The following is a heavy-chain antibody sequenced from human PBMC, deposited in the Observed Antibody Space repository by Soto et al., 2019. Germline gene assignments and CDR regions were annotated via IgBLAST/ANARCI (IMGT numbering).Heavy chain of an antibody. CDR2: IRGDGGQT. D-gene: IGHD3-9*01. CDR3: ARDVGLDSDDFFAY. Sequence: LRLSCTASGFTFTSYGMGWVRQAPGKGLQWVSTIRGDGGQTHYTDSVKGRFSISRDNSKNTVYLQMDSLRAEDTAMYFCARDVGLDSDDFFAYWGQGTQVTVSS. J-gene: IGHJ4*02. CDR1: GFTFTSYG. V-gene: IGHV3-23*01.